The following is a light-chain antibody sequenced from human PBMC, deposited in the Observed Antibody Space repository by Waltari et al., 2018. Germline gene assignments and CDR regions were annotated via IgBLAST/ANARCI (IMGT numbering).Light chain of an antibody. CDR1: SSTIGSNY. Sequence: QSVLTQPPSASGIPGQRVTISCSGSSSTIGSNYVYWDQQLPGTAPKLLIYRNNQRPSGVPDRFSGSKSGTSASLAISGLRSEDEADYYCAAWDGSLSGYVFGTGTKVTVL. V-gene: IGLV1-47*01. CDR3: AAWDGSLSGYV. CDR2: RNN. J-gene: IGLJ1*01.